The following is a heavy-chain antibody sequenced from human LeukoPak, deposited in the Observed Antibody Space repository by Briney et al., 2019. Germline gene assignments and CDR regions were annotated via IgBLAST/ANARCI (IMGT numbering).Heavy chain of an antibody. CDR3: ARDGPVTTFDY. J-gene: IGHJ4*02. D-gene: IGHD4-17*01. CDR2: ISSNGGST. Sequence: GGSLRLSCAASGFTFSSYAMHWVRQAPGKGLEYVSAISSNGGSTYYANSVKGRFTTSRDNSKNTLYLQMGSLRAEDMAVYYCARDGPVTTFDYWGQGTLVTVSS. V-gene: IGHV3-64*01. CDR1: GFTFSSYA.